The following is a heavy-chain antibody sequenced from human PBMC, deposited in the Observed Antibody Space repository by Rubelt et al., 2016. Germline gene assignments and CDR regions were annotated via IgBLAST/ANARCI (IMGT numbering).Heavy chain of an antibody. Sequence: QVQLQESGPGLVKPSETLSLTCTVSGGSISSYYWTWIRQSPGKGLEWIGYISYRGSTNYSPTLKSRVIYALDTSKNQFSLRPTSLTSADTAGYYWARGISVRSSNHHFDSWGQGTLVTVSS. CDR1: GGSISSYY. CDR3: ARGISVRSSNHHFDS. D-gene: IGHD1-14*01. J-gene: IGHJ4*02. V-gene: IGHV4-59*01. CDR2: ISYRGST.